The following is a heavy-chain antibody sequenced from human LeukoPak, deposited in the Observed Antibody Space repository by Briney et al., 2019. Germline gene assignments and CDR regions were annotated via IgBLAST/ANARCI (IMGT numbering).Heavy chain of an antibody. CDR1: GGSICTAASF. V-gene: IGHV4-39*01. D-gene: IGHD2-2*03. J-gene: IGHJ4*02. CDR2: IYYSGST. CDR3: ARHGSTDYFDF. Sequence: SETLSLTCAVSGGSICTAASFWGWFRQPPGKGLEWIGRIYYSGSTFYNPSLKSRVTISVDTSKNQFSLRLSSVTAADTAVYYCARHGSTDYFDFWGQGTLVTVSS.